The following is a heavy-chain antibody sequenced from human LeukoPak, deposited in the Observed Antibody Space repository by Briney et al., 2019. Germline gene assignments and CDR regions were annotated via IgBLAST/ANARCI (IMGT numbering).Heavy chain of an antibody. D-gene: IGHD3-22*01. Sequence: PGGSLRLSCAASGFTFSSYEMNWVRQAPGKGLEWVSYISSSGSSIYYADSVKGRFTISRDNAKNSLYLQMNSLRAEDTAVYYCAREGTYYYDSSGYYDYWGQGTLVTVSS. V-gene: IGHV3-48*03. CDR1: GFTFSSYE. J-gene: IGHJ4*02. CDR3: AREGTYYYDSSGYYDY. CDR2: ISSSGSSI.